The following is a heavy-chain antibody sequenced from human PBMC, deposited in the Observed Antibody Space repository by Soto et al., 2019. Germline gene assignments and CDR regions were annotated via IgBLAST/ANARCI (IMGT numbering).Heavy chain of an antibody. CDR1: GFPFSSYW. Sequence: EVRLVESGGDLVQPGGSLRLSCAASGFPFSSYWMHWVRQAPGKGLVWVSRINGDGSSISYADSVKGRFTISRDNAKNTLYLQMNSLRAEDAAVYYCARRGCSTTGYYFNWGRGTLVTVSS. V-gene: IGHV3-74*01. CDR2: INGDGSSI. CDR3: ARRGCSTTGYYFN. J-gene: IGHJ4*02. D-gene: IGHD2-2*01.